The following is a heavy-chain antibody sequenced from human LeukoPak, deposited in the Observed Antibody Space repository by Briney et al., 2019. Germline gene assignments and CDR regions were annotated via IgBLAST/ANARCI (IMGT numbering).Heavy chain of an antibody. V-gene: IGHV3-23*01. CDR1: GGTFSIYA. CDR3: AKDYYDSSWDYYYYGMDV. CDR2: ISGSGGST. D-gene: IGHD3-22*01. J-gene: IGHJ6*02. Sequence: ASVNVSCKASGGTFSIYAMSWVRQAPGKGLEWVSAISGSGGSTYYADSVKGRFTISRDNSKNTLYLQMNSLRAEDTAVYYCAKDYYDSSWDYYYYGMDVWGQGTTVTVSS.